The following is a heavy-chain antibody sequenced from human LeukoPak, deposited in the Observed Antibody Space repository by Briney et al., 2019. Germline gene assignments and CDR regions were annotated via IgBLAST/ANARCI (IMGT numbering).Heavy chain of an antibody. J-gene: IGHJ3*02. CDR1: GFTFSTYT. D-gene: IGHD3-22*01. CDR3: AKDAPYYYDSSGYGGAFDI. CDR2: ISGSSSYI. Sequence: GGSLRLSCAASGFTFSTYTMNWVRQAPGKGLEWVSFISGSSSYIYYADSVKGRITISRDNAKNSLYLQMNSLRAEDTAVYYCAKDAPYYYDSSGYGGAFDIWGQGTMVTVSS. V-gene: IGHV3-21*04.